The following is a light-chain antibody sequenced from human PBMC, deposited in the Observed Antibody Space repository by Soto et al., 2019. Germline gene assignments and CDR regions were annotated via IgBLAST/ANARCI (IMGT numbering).Light chain of an antibody. CDR1: QSISTY. J-gene: IGKJ1*01. CDR3: QQSYKIPRT. V-gene: IGKV1-39*01. CDR2: SAS. Sequence: DIQMTQSPSSLYASVGDRVTITCRASQSISTYLNWYHQKPGKAPKLLIYSASSLQSGVPSRFSGSGSGTDFALIISRLQPEDFATYYCQQSYKIPRTFGQGTKVEIK.